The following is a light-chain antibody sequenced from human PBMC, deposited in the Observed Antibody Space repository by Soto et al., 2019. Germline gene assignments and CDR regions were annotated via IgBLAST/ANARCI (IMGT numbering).Light chain of an antibody. CDR2: GAS. Sequence: EIVMTQSPATLAVSPGERAALSCRASQSVRTNFAWYQQKPGQAPRLLIYGASSRATGTPARFSGSGSGTEFTLTISSLQSEGFAVYYCQQYNNWPYTFGLGTKLEMK. CDR1: QSVRTN. V-gene: IGKV3-15*01. J-gene: IGKJ2*01. CDR3: QQYNNWPYT.